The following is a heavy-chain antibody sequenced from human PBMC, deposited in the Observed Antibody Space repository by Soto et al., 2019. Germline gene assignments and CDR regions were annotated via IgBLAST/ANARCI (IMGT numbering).Heavy chain of an antibody. CDR3: ARGDRGAFDL. D-gene: IGHD2-21*02. CDR2: IYYSGST. J-gene: IGHJ3*01. V-gene: IGHV4-59*08. CDR1: GGSIGSYC. Sequence: LETLSLTYSVSGGSIGSYCWRWIRQPPGKGLEWIAYIYYSGSTSYNPSLKSRFTISRDNAKNTVSLQMNSLRVEDTGVYFCARGDRGAFDLWGQGTMVTVSS.